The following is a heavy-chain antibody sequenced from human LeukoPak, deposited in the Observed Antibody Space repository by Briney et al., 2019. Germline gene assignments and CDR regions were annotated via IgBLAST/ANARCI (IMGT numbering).Heavy chain of an antibody. V-gene: IGHV1-2*02. D-gene: IGHD2-2*01. CDR2: INPNSGGT. CDR3: ARERGLSWFDP. Sequence: ASVKVSCKASGYTFTGYYMHWVRQAPGQGLEWMGWINPNSGGTNYAQKFQGRVTITADESTSTAYMELSSLRSEDTAVYYCARERGLSWFDPWGQGTLVTVSS. J-gene: IGHJ5*02. CDR1: GYTFTGYY.